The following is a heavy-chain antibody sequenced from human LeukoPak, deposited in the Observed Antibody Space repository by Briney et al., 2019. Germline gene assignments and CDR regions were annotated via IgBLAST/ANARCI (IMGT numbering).Heavy chain of an antibody. CDR3: TRGYQLPGFDY. D-gene: IGHD2-2*01. V-gene: IGHV3-73*01. Sequence: PGGSLKLSCAASGFTFSGSAMHWVRQASGKGLEWVGRIRSKANSYATAYAASVKGRFTISRDDSKNTAYLQMNSLKTEDTAVYYCTRGYQLPGFDYWGQGTLATVSS. CDR2: IRSKANSYAT. CDR1: GFTFSGSA. J-gene: IGHJ4*02.